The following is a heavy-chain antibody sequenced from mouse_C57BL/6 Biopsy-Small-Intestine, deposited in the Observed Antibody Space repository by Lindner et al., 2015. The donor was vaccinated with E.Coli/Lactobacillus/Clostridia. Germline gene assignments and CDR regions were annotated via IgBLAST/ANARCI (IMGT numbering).Heavy chain of an antibody. V-gene: IGHV14-2*01. J-gene: IGHJ3*01. D-gene: IGHD2-3*01. CDR1: GNAFSSSW. CDR2: IDPEDGET. Sequence: VQLQESGPELVKPGASVKISCKASGNAFSSSWMNWVKQRTEQGLEWIGRIDPEDGETKYAPKFQGKATITADTSSNTAYLQLSSLASEDTAVYYCSRGDDVYYQVWGQGTLVTVSA. CDR3: SRGDDVYYQV.